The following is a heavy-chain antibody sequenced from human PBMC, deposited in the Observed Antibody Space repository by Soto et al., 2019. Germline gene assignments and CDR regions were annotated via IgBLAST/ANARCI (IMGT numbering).Heavy chain of an antibody. D-gene: IGHD6-13*01. CDR1: GYTFTSYD. Sequence: ASVKVSCKASGYTFTSYDINWVRQATRQGLEWMGWMNPNSGNTGYAQKFQGRVTMTRNTSISTAYMELSSLRSEDTAVYYCARGLRIAGAGRFGFWGQGTLVTVSS. CDR3: ARGLRIAGAGRFGF. V-gene: IGHV1-8*01. CDR2: MNPNSGNT. J-gene: IGHJ4*02.